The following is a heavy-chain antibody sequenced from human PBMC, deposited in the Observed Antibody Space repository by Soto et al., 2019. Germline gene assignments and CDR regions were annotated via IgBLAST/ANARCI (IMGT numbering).Heavy chain of an antibody. J-gene: IGHJ5*02. CDR2: IIPIFGTA. V-gene: IGHV1-69*06. CDR1: GGTFSSYA. Sequence: ASVKVSCKASGGTFSSYAISWVRQAPGQGLEWMGGIIPIFGTANYAQKFQGRVTITADKSTSTAYMELSSLRSEDTAVYYCAREYYDFWSGPHWFDPWGQGTLVTVSS. D-gene: IGHD3-3*01. CDR3: AREYYDFWSGPHWFDP.